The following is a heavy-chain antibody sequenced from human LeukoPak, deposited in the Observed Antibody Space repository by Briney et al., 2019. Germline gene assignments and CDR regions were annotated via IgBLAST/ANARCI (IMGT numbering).Heavy chain of an antibody. J-gene: IGHJ4*02. CDR2: ISSSGSTI. CDR1: GFTFSDYY. D-gene: IGHD2-15*01. CDR3: ARDLSSGAVVTDY. V-gene: IGHV3-11*04. Sequence: GGSLRLSCAASGFTFSDYYMSWIRQAPGKGLEWVSYISSSGSTIYYADSVKGRFTISRDNAKNSLYLQMNSLRAEDTAMYYCARDLSSGAVVTDYWGQGTLVTVSS.